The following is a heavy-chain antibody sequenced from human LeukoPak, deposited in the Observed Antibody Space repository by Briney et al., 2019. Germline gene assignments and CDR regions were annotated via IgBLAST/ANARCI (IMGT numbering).Heavy chain of an antibody. J-gene: IGHJ4*02. CDR1: GITFSSYW. V-gene: IGHV3-7*03. Sequence: PGGSLRLSCADSGITFSSYWMSWVRQAPGKGLERVANIKQDGGEKYYVDSVKGRFTISRDNAKNSLYLQMNNLRVEDTAVYYCARDGRPLDYWGQGTLVTVSS. CDR2: IKQDGGEK. CDR3: ARDGRPLDY.